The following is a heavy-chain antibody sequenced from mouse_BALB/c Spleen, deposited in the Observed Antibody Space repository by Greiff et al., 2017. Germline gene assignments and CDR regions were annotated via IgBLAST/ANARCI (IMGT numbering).Heavy chain of an antibody. V-gene: IGHV14-4*02. D-gene: IGHD3-3*01. J-gene: IGHJ3*01. CDR1: GFNIKDYY. Sequence: SGAELVRSGASVKLSCTASGFNIKDYYMHWVKQRPEQGLEWIGWIDPENGDTEYAPKFQGKATMTADTSSNTAYLQLSSLTSEDTAVYYCNAGRGFAYWGQGTLVTVSA. CDR2: IDPENGDT. CDR3: NAGRGFAY.